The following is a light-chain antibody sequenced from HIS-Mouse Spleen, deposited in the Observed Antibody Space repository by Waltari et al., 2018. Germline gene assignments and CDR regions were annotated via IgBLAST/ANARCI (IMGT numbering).Light chain of an antibody. CDR3: YSTDSSGNHWV. CDR1: ALPKKY. CDR2: EDS. J-gene: IGLJ3*02. V-gene: IGLV3-10*01. Sequence: SYELTQPPSVSVSPGQTARITCSGAALPKKYAYWYQQKSGQYPGLVIKEDSKRPSWVPESFSGSSSGTMATLTISGAQVEDEADYYCYSTDSSGNHWVFGGGTKLTVL.